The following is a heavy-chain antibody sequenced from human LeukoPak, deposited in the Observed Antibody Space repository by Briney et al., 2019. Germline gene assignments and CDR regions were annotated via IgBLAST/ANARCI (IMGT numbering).Heavy chain of an antibody. V-gene: IGHV3-53*04. CDR1: GFTASSNC. J-gene: IGHJ3*02. D-gene: IGHD2-8*01. CDR2: IYSDDRT. Sequence: GGSLRLSCAASGFTASSNCMSWVRRAPGKGLEWVSVIYSDDRTYYADSVKGRFTISRHTSKKTLYLQMNSLRAEDTAVYYCAREVMAKRRAFDIWGQGTVVTVSS. CDR3: AREVMAKRRAFDI.